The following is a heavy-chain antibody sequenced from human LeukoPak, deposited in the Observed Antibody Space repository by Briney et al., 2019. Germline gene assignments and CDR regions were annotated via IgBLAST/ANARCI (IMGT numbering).Heavy chain of an antibody. J-gene: IGHJ1*01. CDR1: GFTFSNYA. V-gene: IGHV3-30*02. CDR2: TRSDGTDK. D-gene: IGHD3-10*01. Sequence: PGGSLRLSCAASGFTFSNYAMHWVRQAPGKGLEWVAFTRSDGTDKYYAETVRGRFTISRDNSENTLYLQMNRLRAEDTAVYYCAKEEDGPRGRYGSGTYGYFQHWGQGTLVTVSS. CDR3: AKEEDGPRGRYGSGTYGYFQH.